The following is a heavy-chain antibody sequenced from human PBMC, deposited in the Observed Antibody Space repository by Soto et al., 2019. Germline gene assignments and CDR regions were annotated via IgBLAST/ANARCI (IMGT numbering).Heavy chain of an antibody. CDR1: GYTFTTYG. J-gene: IGHJ4*02. D-gene: IGHD6-13*01. V-gene: IGHV1-18*01. Sequence: QVQLVQSGAEVKKPGASVKVSCKASGYTFTTYGISWVRQAPGQGLEWMGWISAYSGSTKFAQKLQGRVTMTTDTPKTTAYMELRSLTSDDTAVYYCARDFTKSSSWPYYFDYWGQGTLVTVSS. CDR2: ISAYSGST. CDR3: ARDFTKSSSWPYYFDY.